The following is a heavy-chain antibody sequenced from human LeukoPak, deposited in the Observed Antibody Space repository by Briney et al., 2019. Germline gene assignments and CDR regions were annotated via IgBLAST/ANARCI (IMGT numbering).Heavy chain of an antibody. CDR2: IIHIFCTT. Sequence: GASVKVSCKASGCTFSSYAIRWVRQAPGQGLEWMGGIIHIFCTTKYAQKFQGRGTITADESTSTAYMELSSRRSEDTAVYYCARQLLPFAYNYGMDVWGKGTTVTVSS. V-gene: IGHV1-69*01. CDR1: GCTFSSYA. D-gene: IGHD2-2*01. J-gene: IGHJ6*04. CDR3: ARQLLPFAYNYGMDV.